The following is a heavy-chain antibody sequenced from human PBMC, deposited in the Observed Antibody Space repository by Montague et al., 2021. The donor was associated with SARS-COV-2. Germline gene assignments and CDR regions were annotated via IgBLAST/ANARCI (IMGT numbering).Heavy chain of an antibody. CDR3: ARLGDILTGYYNWFDP. J-gene: IGHJ5*02. V-gene: IGHV4-39*01. CDR1: CRGIKTKSDS. D-gene: IGHD3-9*01. CDR2: SYYSGST. Sequence: SETRSLTCSSPCRGIKTKSDSAHVCTQVPTGGRVRIGGSYYSGSTYYNPSLKSRVTISVDTSKNQFSLKLSSVTAADTAVYYCARLGDILTGYYNWFDPWGQGTLITVSS.